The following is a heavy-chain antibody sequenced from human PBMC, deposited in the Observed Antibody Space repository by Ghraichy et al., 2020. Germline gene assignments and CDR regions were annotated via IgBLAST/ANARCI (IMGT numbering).Heavy chain of an antibody. CDR3: ARASSSSRINQRIAAAGKDYYYYMDV. V-gene: IGHV1-2*06. D-gene: IGHD6-13*01. CDR2: INPNSGGT. Sequence: ASVKVSCKASGYTFTGYYMHWVRQVPGQGLEWMGRINPNSGGTNYAQKFQGRVTMTRDTSISTAYMELSRLRSDDTAVYYCARASSSSRINQRIAAAGKDYYYYMDVWGKGTTVTVSS. CDR1: GYTFTGYY. J-gene: IGHJ6*03.